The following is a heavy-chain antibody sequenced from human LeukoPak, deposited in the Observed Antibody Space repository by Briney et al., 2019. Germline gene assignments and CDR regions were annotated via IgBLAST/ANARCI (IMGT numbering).Heavy chain of an antibody. CDR1: GFTFDDYA. D-gene: IGHD3-22*01. Sequence: GGSLRLSCAASGFTFDDYAMSWVRQAPGKGLEWVSGINWNGDNTGSADSVKGRFTISRDNAKNSLYLQMNSLRAEDTALYYCVRSGSVGYYDSSGSRDWGQGTLVTVSS. CDR2: INWNGDNT. CDR3: VRSGSVGYYDSSGSRD. J-gene: IGHJ4*02. V-gene: IGHV3-20*04.